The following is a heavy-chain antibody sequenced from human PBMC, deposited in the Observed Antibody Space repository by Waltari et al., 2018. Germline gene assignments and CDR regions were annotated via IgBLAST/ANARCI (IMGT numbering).Heavy chain of an antibody. J-gene: IGHJ1*01. D-gene: IGHD6-13*01. V-gene: IGHV3-9*01. CDR1: GFTFDDYA. Sequence: EVQLVESGGVLVQPGRSLRLSCAASGFTFDDYAMHWVRQAPGKGLEWVSGISWNSGSIGYADSVKGRFTISRDNAKNSLYLQMNSLRAEDTALYYCAKDALGSSSWQKYFQHWGQGTLVTVSS. CDR2: ISWNSGSI. CDR3: AKDALGSSSWQKYFQH.